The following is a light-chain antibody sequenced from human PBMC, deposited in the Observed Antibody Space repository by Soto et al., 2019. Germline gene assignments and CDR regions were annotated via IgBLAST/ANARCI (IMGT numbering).Light chain of an antibody. CDR3: QQANSFPYT. V-gene: IGKV1-12*01. Sequence: DIQMTQSPSSVSASVGDRVTITCRASQGVSNWLAWYQQKPGKAPKLLIYAASTLRSGVPSMFRGSGSGTDFTFTISSLQPEDFATYYCQQANSFPYTFGHGTKLEIK. CDR1: QGVSNW. CDR2: AAS. J-gene: IGKJ2*01.